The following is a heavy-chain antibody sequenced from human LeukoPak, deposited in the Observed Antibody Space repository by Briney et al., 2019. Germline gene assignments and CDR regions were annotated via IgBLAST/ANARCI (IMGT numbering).Heavy chain of an antibody. Sequence: ASVKVSCKASGYTFADYYIHWLRQAPGQGLEWMSWINPTTGEIKSSQKFQGRATMTRDMSTSTVYMELSSLRSEDTAVYYCARDDTAMVTSYWGQGTLVTVSS. CDR1: GYTFADYY. J-gene: IGHJ4*02. D-gene: IGHD5-18*01. CDR2: INPTTGEI. CDR3: ARDDTAMVTSY. V-gene: IGHV1-2*02.